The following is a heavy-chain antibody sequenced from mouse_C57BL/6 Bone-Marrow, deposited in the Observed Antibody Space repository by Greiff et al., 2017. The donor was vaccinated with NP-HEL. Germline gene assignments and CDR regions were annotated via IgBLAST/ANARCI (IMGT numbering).Heavy chain of an antibody. D-gene: IGHD3-2*02. CDR1: GYSITSGYY. V-gene: IGHV3-6*01. Sequence: VKLQESGPGLVKPSQSLSLTCSVTGYSITSGYYWNWIRQFPGNKLEWMGYISYDGSNNYNPSLKNRISITRDTSKNQFFLKLNSVTTEDTATYYCARDLGGTAQANYAMDYWGQGTSVTVSS. J-gene: IGHJ4*01. CDR3: ARDLGGTAQANYAMDY. CDR2: ISYDGSN.